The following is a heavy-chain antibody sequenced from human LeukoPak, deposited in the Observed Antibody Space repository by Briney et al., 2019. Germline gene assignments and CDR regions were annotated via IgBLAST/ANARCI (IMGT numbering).Heavy chain of an antibody. CDR3: ARYGSHDAFDI. CDR2: ISTTGTTI. V-gene: IGHV3-48*03. CDR1: GFTFSSDE. J-gene: IGHJ3*02. D-gene: IGHD3-10*01. Sequence: PGGSLRLSCTASGFTFSSDEMNWVRQAPGKGLEWVAYISTTGTTIYYADSVKGRFTISRDNAKNSLYLQMNRLRADDTAVYYCARYGSHDAFDIWGQGTMVTVSS.